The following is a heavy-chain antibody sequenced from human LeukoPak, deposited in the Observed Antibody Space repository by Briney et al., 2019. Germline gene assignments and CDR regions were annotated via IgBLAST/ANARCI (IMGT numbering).Heavy chain of an antibody. CDR3: ASRHRGINDYYYGMDV. V-gene: IGHV3-66*01. Sequence: GGSLRLSCAASGFAVSSNYMSWVRQAPGKGLEWVSVIYSGGSTYYAESVKGRFTISRDNSKNTLYLQMNSLRAEDTAVYYCASRHRGINDYYYGMDVWGQGTTVTV. CDR2: IYSGGST. J-gene: IGHJ6*02. CDR1: GFAVSSNY. D-gene: IGHD3-10*01.